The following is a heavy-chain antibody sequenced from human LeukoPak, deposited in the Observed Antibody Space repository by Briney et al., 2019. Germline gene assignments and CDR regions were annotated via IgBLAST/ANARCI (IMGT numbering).Heavy chain of an antibody. D-gene: IGHD6-19*01. J-gene: IGHJ4*02. Sequence: ASVKVSCKASGYTFTSYDMNWVRQATGQGLEWMGWMNPNSGNTGYAQKFQGRVTMTRNTSISTAYMGLSSLRSEDTAVYYCARGGTIAVVGGGSDYWGQGTLVTVSS. CDR3: ARGGTIAVVGGGSDY. CDR1: GYTFTSYD. CDR2: MNPNSGNT. V-gene: IGHV1-8*01.